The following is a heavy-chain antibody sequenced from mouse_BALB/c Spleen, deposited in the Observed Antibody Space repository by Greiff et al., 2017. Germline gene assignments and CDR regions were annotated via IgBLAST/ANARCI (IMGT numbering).Heavy chain of an antibody. CDR3: ARGGNYLDY. CDR1: GYTFTDYA. Sequence: VHLVESGPELVRPGVSVKISCKGSGYTFTDYAMHWVKQSHAKSLEWIGVISTYYGNTNYNQKFKGKATMTVDKSSSTAYMELARLTSEDSAIYYCARGGNYLDYWGQGTTLTVSS. J-gene: IGHJ2*01. V-gene: IGHV1-67*01. CDR2: ISTYYGNT.